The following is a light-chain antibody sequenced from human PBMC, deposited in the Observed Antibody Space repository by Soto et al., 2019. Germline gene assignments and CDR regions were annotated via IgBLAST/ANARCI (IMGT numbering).Light chain of an antibody. CDR2: GAS. V-gene: IGKV1-39*01. J-gene: IGKJ3*01. CDR3: QQSYTTPFT. Sequence: DIQMTQSPSSLSASVGDRVTLTCRANEYIITYLNWYQQKPGKAPKLLIYGASNLQSGAPSRFSGSGSGTDFTLTISSLHPEDFAIYYCQQSYTTPFTFGPGTKVDIK. CDR1: EYIITY.